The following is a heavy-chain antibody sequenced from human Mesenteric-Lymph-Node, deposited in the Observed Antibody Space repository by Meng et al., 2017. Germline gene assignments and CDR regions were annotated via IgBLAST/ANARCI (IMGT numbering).Heavy chain of an antibody. J-gene: IGHJ5*02. CDR2: IGHSGFT. CDR3: VRSSGWVKTGFDP. V-gene: IGHV4-39*01. CDR1: GGSISTSGYY. D-gene: IGHD6-19*01. Sequence: QLQEQGPGLVKPSEALSLTCSVSGGSISTSGYYWGWIRQPPGKGLEWIGSIGHSGFTYYTPSLKSRVTVSIDTSRNQFSLWLTSVTAADTAVYYCVRSSGWVKTGFDPWGQGTLVTVSS.